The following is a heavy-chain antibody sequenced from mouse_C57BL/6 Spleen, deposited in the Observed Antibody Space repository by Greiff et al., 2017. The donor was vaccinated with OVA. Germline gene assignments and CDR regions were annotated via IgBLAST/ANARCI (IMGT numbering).Heavy chain of an antibody. V-gene: IGHV1-55*01. D-gene: IGHD1-1*01. CDR1: GYTFTSYW. Sequence: QVQLQQPGAELVKPGDSVKMSCKVSGYTFTSYWITWVKQRPGQGLEWIGDIYPGSGSTNYNEKFKSKATLTVDTSSSTAYMQLSSLTSEDSTVYYCANYGSSYMDYWGQGTSVTVSS. CDR2: IYPGSGST. J-gene: IGHJ4*01. CDR3: ANYGSSYMDY.